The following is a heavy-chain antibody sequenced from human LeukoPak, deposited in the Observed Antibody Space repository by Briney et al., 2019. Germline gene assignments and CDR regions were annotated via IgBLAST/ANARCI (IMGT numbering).Heavy chain of an antibody. CDR1: GYTFTSYG. CDR3: ASRVAGRLRAYEY. CDR2: IYPDNGNT. Sequence: ASVKVSCKASGYTFTSYGISWVRQAPGQGLEWMAWIYPDNGNTNYAQKFQGRLTVTSDTSTSTAYMELRSLTSDDTAVYFCASRVAGRLRAYEYWGQGTLVTVSS. J-gene: IGHJ4*02. D-gene: IGHD6-19*01. V-gene: IGHV1-18*01.